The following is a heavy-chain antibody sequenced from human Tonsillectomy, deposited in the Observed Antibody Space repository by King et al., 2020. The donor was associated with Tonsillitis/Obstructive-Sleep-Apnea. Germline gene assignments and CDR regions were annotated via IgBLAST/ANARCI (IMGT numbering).Heavy chain of an antibody. D-gene: IGHD6-13*01. CDR1: GGTFSSYA. V-gene: IGHV1-69*01. CDR2: IIPIFGTA. Sequence: VQLVESGAEVKKPGSSVKVSCKASGGTFSSYAISWVRQAPGQGLEWMGGIIPIFGTANYAQKFQGRVTITADESTSTAYMELSSLRSEDTAVYYCARDPVSQDGTSSYFDYWGQGTLVTVSS. CDR3: ARDPVSQDGTSSYFDY. J-gene: IGHJ4*02.